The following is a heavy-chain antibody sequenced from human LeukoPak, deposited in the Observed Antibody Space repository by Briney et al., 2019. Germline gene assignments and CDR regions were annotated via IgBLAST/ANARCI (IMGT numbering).Heavy chain of an antibody. CDR3: ARAWQWLPLDS. J-gene: IGHJ4*02. V-gene: IGHV4-4*07. Sequence: PSETLSLTCPVSGGSISSYYWSWIRQPAGKGLEWIGRIHTSGSTNYNPSLKSRVIMSVDTSKNQFSLKVTSVTAADAAVYYCARAWQWLPLDSWGQGTLVTVSS. CDR1: GGSISSYY. D-gene: IGHD6-19*01. CDR2: IHTSGST.